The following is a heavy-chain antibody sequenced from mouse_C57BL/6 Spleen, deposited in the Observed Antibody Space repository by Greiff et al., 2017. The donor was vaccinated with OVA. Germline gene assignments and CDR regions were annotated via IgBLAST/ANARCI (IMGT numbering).Heavy chain of an antibody. CDR1: GYTFTSYW. J-gene: IGHJ4*01. CDR2: IDPSDSYT. V-gene: IGHV1-50*01. CDR3: AVRTGTGAMDY. Sequence: VQLQQPGAELVKPGASVKLSCKASGYTFTSYWMQWVKQRPGQGLEWIGEIDPSDSYTNYNQKFKGKATLTVDTSSSTAYMQLSSLTSEDSAVYYCAVRTGTGAMDYWGQGTSVTVSS. D-gene: IGHD4-1*01.